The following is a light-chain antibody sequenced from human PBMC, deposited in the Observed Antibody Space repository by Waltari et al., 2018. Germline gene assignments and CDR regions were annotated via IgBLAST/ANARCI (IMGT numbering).Light chain of an antibody. CDR2: DAS. CDR1: QSVSSD. V-gene: IGKV3-11*01. CDR3: QQRSNWT. Sequence: EIVLTQSPATLSLSPGERATLSCRASQSVSSDLAWYQQKPGQAPRLPIYDASNRATGIPARFSGSGSGTDFTLTISSLEPEDFAVYYCQQRSNWTFGQGTKVEIK. J-gene: IGKJ1*01.